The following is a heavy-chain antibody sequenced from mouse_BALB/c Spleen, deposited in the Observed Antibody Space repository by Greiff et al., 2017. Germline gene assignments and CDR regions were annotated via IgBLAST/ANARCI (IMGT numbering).Heavy chain of an antibody. V-gene: IGHV5-12-1*01. CDR3: ARQEIYYDYDVWFAY. CDR1: GFAFSSYD. CDR2: ISSGGGST. Sequence: EVKLQESGGGLVKPGGSLKLSCAASGFAFSSYDMSWVRQTPEKRLEWVAYISSGGGSTYYPDTVKGRFTISRDNAKNTLYLQMSSLKSEDTAMYYCARQEIYYDYDVWFAYWGQGTLVTVSA. J-gene: IGHJ3*01. D-gene: IGHD2-4*01.